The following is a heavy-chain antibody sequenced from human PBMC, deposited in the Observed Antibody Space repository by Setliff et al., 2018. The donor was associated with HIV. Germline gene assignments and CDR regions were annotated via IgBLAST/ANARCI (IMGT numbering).Heavy chain of an antibody. CDR1: GDSVSSSSTT. CDR2: TYYRSKWYN. Sequence: SQTLSLTCAISGDSVSSSSTTWNWIRQSPSRGLEWLGRTYYRSKWYNDSAISVKGRITINSDTSKNYFSLQLNSVTPDDTAVYYCARGHSSLLSDAFDIWGPGTMVTVSS. V-gene: IGHV6-1*01. D-gene: IGHD6-13*01. CDR3: ARGHSSLLSDAFDI. J-gene: IGHJ3*02.